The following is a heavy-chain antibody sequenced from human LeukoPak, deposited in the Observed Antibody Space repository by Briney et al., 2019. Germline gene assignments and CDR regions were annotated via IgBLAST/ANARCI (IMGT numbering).Heavy chain of an antibody. Sequence: SQTLSLTCAISGDSVSRNGAAWNWIRQSPSRGLEWLGRTYYRSKWYNNYAVSVKSRISIKPDTSKNQFSLQLKSVTPEDTAVYYCAREQTGDQDFDYWGQGTLVTVSS. J-gene: IGHJ4*02. CDR1: GDSVSRNGAA. V-gene: IGHV6-1*01. CDR3: AREQTGDQDFDY. CDR2: TYYRSKWYN. D-gene: IGHD7-27*01.